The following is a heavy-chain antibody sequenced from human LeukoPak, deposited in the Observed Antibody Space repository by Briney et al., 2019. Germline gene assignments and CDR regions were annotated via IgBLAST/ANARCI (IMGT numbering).Heavy chain of an antibody. V-gene: IGHV1-46*01. Sequence: ASVKVSCKASGYTFTGYYMHWVRQAPGQGLEWMGKIHPSGGSTNYAQRFQGRVTLTRDTSTSTVYMELSSLTSEDTAVYYCATLKGYFDNWGQGTLVTVSS. J-gene: IGHJ4*02. CDR1: GYTFTGYY. CDR3: ATLKGYFDN. CDR2: IHPSGGST.